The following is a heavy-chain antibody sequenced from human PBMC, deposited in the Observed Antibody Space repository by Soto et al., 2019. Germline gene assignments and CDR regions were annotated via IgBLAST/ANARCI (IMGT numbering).Heavy chain of an antibody. J-gene: IGHJ6*02. Sequence: QVQLVESGGGVVQPGRSLRLSCAASGFTFSSYAMHWVRQAPGKGLEWVAVISNDGSNKYYADSVKGRFTISRDNSKNXLYLQRNSRRAEDTAVYYCARDSSGWQYYYYGMDVWGQGTTVTVSS. CDR3: ARDSSGWQYYYYGMDV. V-gene: IGHV3-30-3*01. CDR1: GFTFSSYA. D-gene: IGHD6-19*01. CDR2: ISNDGSNK.